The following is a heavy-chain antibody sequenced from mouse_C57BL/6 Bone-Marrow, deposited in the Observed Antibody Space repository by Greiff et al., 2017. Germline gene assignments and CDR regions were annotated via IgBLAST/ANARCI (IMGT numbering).Heavy chain of an antibody. D-gene: IGHD1-1*01. V-gene: IGHV1-22*01. J-gene: IGHJ2*01. CDR2: INPNNGGT. CDR1: GYTFTDYN. Sequence: EVQLQESGPELVKPGASVKMSCKASGYTFTDYNMHWVKQSHGKGLEWIGYINPNNGGTSYNQKFKGKATLTVNKSSSTAYMELRSLTSEDSAVDYCARGYYYGSSYERFDYWGQGTTLTVSS. CDR3: ARGYYYGSSYERFDY.